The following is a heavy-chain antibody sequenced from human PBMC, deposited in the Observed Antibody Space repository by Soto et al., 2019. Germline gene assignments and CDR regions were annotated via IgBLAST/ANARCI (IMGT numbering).Heavy chain of an antibody. D-gene: IGHD2-8*01. CDR1: GFTFSDYY. Sequence: QVQLVESGGGLVKPGGSLRLSCAASGFTFSDYYMSWIRQAPGKGLEWVSYISRSSTYINYADSVKGRFTISRDNAKNYLYLQRHSLRAEDTAVYYCARWVGNGYLDFWGQGTLVTVSS. J-gene: IGHJ4*02. CDR2: ISRSSTYI. CDR3: ARWVGNGYLDF. V-gene: IGHV3-11*05.